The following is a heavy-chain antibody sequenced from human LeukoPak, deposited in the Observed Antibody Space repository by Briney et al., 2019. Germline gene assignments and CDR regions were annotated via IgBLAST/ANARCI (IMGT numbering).Heavy chain of an antibody. D-gene: IGHD3-22*01. CDR2: ISGSGSST. CDR3: AKDRNNSDNYPEGFDY. CDR1: GFTFSTYA. Sequence: PGGSLCLSCAASGFTFSTYAMSWVRPAPGKGLEWVSAISGSGSSTYYADPVRGRFTISRDNGKNTMYMQMTSLRAEDTAVYCSAKDRNNSDNYPEGFDYWGQGTLVTVSS. V-gene: IGHV3-23*01. J-gene: IGHJ4*02.